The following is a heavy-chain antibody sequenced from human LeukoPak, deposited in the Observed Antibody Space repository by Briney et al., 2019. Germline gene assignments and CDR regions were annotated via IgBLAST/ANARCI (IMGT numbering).Heavy chain of an antibody. CDR2: VSYSGST. J-gene: IGHJ6*03. Sequence: SETLSLTCTASGGSLSSDYWSWIRQPPGKGLEWIGYVSYSGSTNYNPSLNSRLTISLDTSKTRFSLKLSSVTAADTAQYFCARYIRGPDYYIDVWGRGTTV. V-gene: IGHV4-59*01. D-gene: IGHD1-14*01. CDR1: GGSLSSDY. CDR3: ARYIRGPDYYIDV.